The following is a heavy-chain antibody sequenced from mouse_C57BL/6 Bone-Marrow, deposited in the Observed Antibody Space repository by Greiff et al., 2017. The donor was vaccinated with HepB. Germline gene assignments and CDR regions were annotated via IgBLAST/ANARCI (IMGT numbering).Heavy chain of an antibody. V-gene: IGHV1-12*01. D-gene: IGHD3-3*01. J-gene: IGHJ3*01. Sequence: QVQLKESGAELVRPGASVKMSCKASGYTFTSYNMHWVKQTPRQGLEWIGAIYPGNGDTSYKQKFKGKATLTVDKSSSTSYMQLSSLTSEDSAVYFCARGGRGTWFAYWGQGTLVTVSA. CDR3: ARGGRGTWFAY. CDR1: GYTFTSYN. CDR2: IYPGNGDT.